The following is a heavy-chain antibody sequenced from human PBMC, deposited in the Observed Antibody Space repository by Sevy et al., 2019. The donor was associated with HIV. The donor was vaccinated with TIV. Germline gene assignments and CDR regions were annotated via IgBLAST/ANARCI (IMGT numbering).Heavy chain of an antibody. CDR3: CLDTVMGLRH. Sequence: QPGGSLRLSCTSSGFTFSAYGVHWVRQAPGKGLEWVALIWSDGTYRYYSDSVRGRFTISRDDSKNAVALQMNSLRAEDTAVYYCCLDTVMGLRHWGQGTLVTVSS. J-gene: IGHJ4*02. CDR1: GFTFSAYG. V-gene: IGHV3-33*01. CDR2: IWSDGTYR. D-gene: IGHD5-18*01.